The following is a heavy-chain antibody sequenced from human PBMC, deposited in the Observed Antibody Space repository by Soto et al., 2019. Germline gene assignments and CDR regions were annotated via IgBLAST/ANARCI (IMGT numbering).Heavy chain of an antibody. CDR1: GFSFSDYG. Sequence: QVQLVESGGGVVQPGRSLRLSCAASGFSFSDYGMHWVRQAPGKGLEWVAVISHYETKKYFEDSVKGRFTISRDNSKNTVYLQLNSVRVEDTAVYYCAKDWVGGSNRYQLDKWGQGTLVIVSS. J-gene: IGHJ4*02. D-gene: IGHD2-2*01. V-gene: IGHV3-30*18. CDR3: AKDWVGGSNRYQLDK. CDR2: ISHYETKK.